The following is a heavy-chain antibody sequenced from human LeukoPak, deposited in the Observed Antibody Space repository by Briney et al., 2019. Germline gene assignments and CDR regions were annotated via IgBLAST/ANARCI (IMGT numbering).Heavy chain of an antibody. CDR3: AKGGGITDYARFDY. V-gene: IGHV3-30*18. Sequence: PGGSLRLSCAASGFTFSTYGMNWVRQAPGKGLEWVAIISYDESNTYYADSVKGRFTISRDNSKNTLYLQMNSLRAEGTAVYYCAKGGGITDYARFDYWGQGTLVTVSS. CDR1: GFTFSTYG. J-gene: IGHJ4*02. CDR2: ISYDESNT. D-gene: IGHD1-14*01.